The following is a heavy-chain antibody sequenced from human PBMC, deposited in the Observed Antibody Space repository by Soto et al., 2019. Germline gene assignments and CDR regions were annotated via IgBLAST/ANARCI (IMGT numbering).Heavy chain of an antibody. J-gene: IGHJ6*02. CDR3: ARDNSSSSQDYYYGMDV. D-gene: IGHD6-6*01. Sequence: QVQLVQSGAEVKKPGSSVKVSCNASGGTFSSYAISWVRQAPGQGLEWMGGIIPIFGTANYAPKFQGRVTITADESTSTAYMELSSLISEDTAVYYCARDNSSSSQDYYYGMDVWGQGTTVTVSS. CDR2: IIPIFGTA. CDR1: GGTFSSYA. V-gene: IGHV1-69*01.